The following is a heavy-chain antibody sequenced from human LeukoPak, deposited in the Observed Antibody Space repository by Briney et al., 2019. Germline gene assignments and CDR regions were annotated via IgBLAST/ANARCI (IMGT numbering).Heavy chain of an antibody. J-gene: IGHJ4*02. CDR2: IYSSGRT. CDR3: ARDHDRDLGYYFDY. Sequence: SETLSLTCTVSGGSINNYYWTWIRQPPGRGLEWIGYIYSSGRTNYNPSLKSRVTISVDTSKNQFSLKLSSVTAADTAVYYYARDHDRDLGYYFDYWGQGTLVTVSS. CDR1: GGSINNYY. D-gene: IGHD3-22*01. V-gene: IGHV4-59*12.